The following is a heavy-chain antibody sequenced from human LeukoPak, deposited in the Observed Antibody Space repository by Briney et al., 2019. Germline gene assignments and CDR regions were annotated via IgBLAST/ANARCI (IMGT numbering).Heavy chain of an antibody. D-gene: IGHD6-13*01. J-gene: IGHJ5*02. V-gene: IGHV4-59*01. CDR3: ASTGQQLAPGHWFDP. CDR2: IYYSGST. CDR1: GGSISSYY. Sequence: SETLSLTCSVSGGSISSYYWSWIRQPPGKGLEWIGYIYYSGSTNYNPSLKSRVTISVDTSKNQFSLKLSSVTAADTAVYYCASTGQQLAPGHWFDPWGQGTLVTVSS.